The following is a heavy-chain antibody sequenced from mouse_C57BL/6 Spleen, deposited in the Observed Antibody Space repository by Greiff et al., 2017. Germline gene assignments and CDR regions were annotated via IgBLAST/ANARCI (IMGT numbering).Heavy chain of an antibody. CDR3: ARRGGITTVVDWYFDV. D-gene: IGHD1-1*01. V-gene: IGHV1-39*01. CDR2: INPNYGTT. J-gene: IGHJ1*03. Sequence: VQLKESGPELVKPGASVKISCKASGYSFTDYNMNWVKQSNGKSLEWIGVINPNYGTTSYNQKFKGKATLTVDQSSSTAYMQLNSLTSEDSAVYYCARRGGITTVVDWYFDVWGTGTTVTVSS. CDR1: GYSFTDYN.